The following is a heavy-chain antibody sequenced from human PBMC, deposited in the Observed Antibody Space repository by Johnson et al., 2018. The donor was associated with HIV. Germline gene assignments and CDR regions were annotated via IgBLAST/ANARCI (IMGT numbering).Heavy chain of an antibody. J-gene: IGHJ3*02. V-gene: IGHV3-20*04. CDR3: ARDPGFDDAFDI. CDR1: GFTFDDYD. CDR2: ITWNGGST. Sequence: VQLVESGGVVVRPGGSLRLSCAASGFTFDDYDMSWVRQVPGKGLEWVSGITWNGGSTGYADSVKGRFIISRDNSKNSLYLQMNSLRAEDTAVYYCARDPGFDDAFDIWGQGTMVTVSS.